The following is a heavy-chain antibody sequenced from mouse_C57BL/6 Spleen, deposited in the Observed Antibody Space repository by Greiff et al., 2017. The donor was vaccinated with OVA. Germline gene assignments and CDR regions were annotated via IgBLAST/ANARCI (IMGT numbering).Heavy chain of an antibody. CDR1: GFNIKDYY. V-gene: IGHV14-1*01. J-gene: IGHJ2*01. Sequence: VQLQQSGAELVRPGASVKLSCTASGFNIKDYYMHWVKQRPEQGLEWIGRIDPEDGDTEYAPKFQGKATMTADTSSNTAYLQLSSLTAEDTAVYYCTTYYYGYDDFDYWGQGTTLTVSS. CDR2: IDPEDGDT. D-gene: IGHD2-2*01. CDR3: TTYYYGYDDFDY.